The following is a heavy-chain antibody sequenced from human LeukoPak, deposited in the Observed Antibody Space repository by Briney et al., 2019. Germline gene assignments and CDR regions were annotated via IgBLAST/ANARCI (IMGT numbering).Heavy chain of an antibody. D-gene: IGHD3-3*01. CDR3: ARALSYYDFWSGYYTPAYYFDY. V-gene: IGHV4-39*01. J-gene: IGHJ4*02. CDR1: GGSISSSSYY. CDR2: IYYSGST. Sequence: SETLSLTCTVSGGSISSSSYYWGWIRQPPGKGLEWIGSIYYSGSTYYNPSLKSRVTISVDTSKNQFSLKLSSVTATDTAVYYCARALSYYDFWSGYYTPAYYFDYWGQGTLVTVSS.